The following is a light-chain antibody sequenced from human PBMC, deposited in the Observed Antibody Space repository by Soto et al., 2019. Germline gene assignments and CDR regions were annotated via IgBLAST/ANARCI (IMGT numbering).Light chain of an antibody. CDR1: QSISTN. CDR3: QQYNKWPT. Sequence: EIVMTQSPVTLSVSPGERATLSCRASQSISTNLAWHQQKPGQAPRLLIYGASTRVTGIPARFSGSGSGTEFTLTISSLQSEDFAIYYCQQYNKWPTFGQGTK. J-gene: IGKJ2*01. CDR2: GAS. V-gene: IGKV3-15*01.